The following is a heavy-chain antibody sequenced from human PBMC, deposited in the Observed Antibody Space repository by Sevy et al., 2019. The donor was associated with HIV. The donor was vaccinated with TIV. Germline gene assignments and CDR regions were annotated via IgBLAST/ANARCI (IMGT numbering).Heavy chain of an antibody. J-gene: IGHJ4*02. CDR3: VRAIAADGSF. D-gene: IGHD6-13*01. CDR1: GFSLNSYW. CDR2: IKQDGSVK. V-gene: IGHV3-7*01. Sequence: GGSLRLSCAASGFSLNSYWMSWVRQAPGKGLEWVANIKQDGSVKYYVDSVKGRFTISRDSARNLLYLQMNSLRAEDTALYYCVRAIAADGSFWGQGTLVTVSS.